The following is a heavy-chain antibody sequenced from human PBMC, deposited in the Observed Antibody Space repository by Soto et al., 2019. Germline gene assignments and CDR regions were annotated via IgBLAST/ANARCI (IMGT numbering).Heavy chain of an antibody. CDR3: ARSPPSSYYGGSGTFDY. CDR1: GGFTSTNNW. V-gene: IGHV4-4*02. J-gene: IGHJ4*02. Sequence: TLSLTCAVSGGFTSTNNWWSWVRQPPGRGLEWIGDAYHSGSTEYNPSLKSRVSISVDKSKNQISLKLTSATAADTAVYYCARSPPSSYYGGSGTFDYWGQGTLVTVSS. D-gene: IGHD3-10*01. CDR2: AYHSGST.